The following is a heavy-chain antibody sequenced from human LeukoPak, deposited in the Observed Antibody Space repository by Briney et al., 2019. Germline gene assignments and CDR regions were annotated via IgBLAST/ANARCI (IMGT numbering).Heavy chain of an antibody. D-gene: IGHD1-14*01. CDR3: ARGPGIPDYYYYYMDV. CDR1: GYTFTSYD. Sequence: ASVKVSCKASGYTFTSYDINWVRRATGQGLEWMGWMNPNSGNTGYAQKFQGRVTITRNTSISTAYMELSSLRSEDTAVYYCARGPGIPDYYYYYMDVWGKGTTVTVSS. J-gene: IGHJ6*03. V-gene: IGHV1-8*03. CDR2: MNPNSGNT.